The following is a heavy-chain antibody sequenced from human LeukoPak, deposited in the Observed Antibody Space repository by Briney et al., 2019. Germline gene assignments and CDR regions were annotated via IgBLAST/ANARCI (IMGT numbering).Heavy chain of an antibody. D-gene: IGHD3-10*01. V-gene: IGHV1-69*04. CDR2: IIPILGIA. J-gene: IGHJ4*02. CDR1: GGTFSSYA. Sequence: GASVKVSCKASGGTFSSYAISWVRQAPGQGLEWMGRIIPILGIANYAQKFQGRVTLTTDTSTSTAYMELRSLRSDDTAVYYCARDQYGSGSYSNWGQGTLVTVSS. CDR3: ARDQYGSGSYSN.